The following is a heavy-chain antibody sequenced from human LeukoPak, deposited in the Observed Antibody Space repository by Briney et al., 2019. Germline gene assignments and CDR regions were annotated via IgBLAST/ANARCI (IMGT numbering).Heavy chain of an antibody. CDR1: GGSFSGYY. D-gene: IGHD1-1*01. CDR3: ARGQLERPYYYYYYMYV. V-gene: IGHV4-34*01. CDR2: INNSGRT. J-gene: IGHJ6*03. Sequence: SETLSLTCAVYGGSFSGYYWSWVRQPPGKGLEWIEEINNSGRTNYNRSLKRRVTISVDTSKNQFSLKLSSVTAADTAVYYCARGQLERPYYYYYYMYVWGKGTTVTVSS.